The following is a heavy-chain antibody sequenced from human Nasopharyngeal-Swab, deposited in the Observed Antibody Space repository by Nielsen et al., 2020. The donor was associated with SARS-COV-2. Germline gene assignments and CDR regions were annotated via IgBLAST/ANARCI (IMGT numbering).Heavy chain of an antibody. V-gene: IGHV3-11*06. CDR2: ISSSSSYT. D-gene: IGHD2-15*01. Sequence: GESLKISCAASGFTFSDYYMSWTRQAPGKGLEWVSYISSSSSYTNYADSVKGRFTISRDNAKNSLYLQMNSLRAEDTAVYYCAREGRPQDRFDYRGQGTLVTVSS. CDR3: AREGRPQDRFDY. CDR1: GFTFSDYY. J-gene: IGHJ4*02.